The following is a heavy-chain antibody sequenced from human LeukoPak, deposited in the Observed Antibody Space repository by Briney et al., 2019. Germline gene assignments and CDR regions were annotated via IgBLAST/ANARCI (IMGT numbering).Heavy chain of an antibody. J-gene: IGHJ4*02. D-gene: IGHD1-1*01. CDR2: TYYRSKWFK. CDR3: VRGYNFAYDY. V-gene: IGHV6-1*01. Sequence: SQTLSLTCAISGDSVSSDSVGWHRIRQSPSGGLEWLGRTYYRSKWFKNYAASVQSRITINPDTSKNHFSLQLDSVTPEDTAVYYCVRGYNFAYDYWGQGTLVTVSS. CDR1: GDSVSSDSVG.